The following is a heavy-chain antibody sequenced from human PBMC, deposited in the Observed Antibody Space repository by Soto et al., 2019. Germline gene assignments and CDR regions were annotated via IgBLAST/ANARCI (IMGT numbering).Heavy chain of an antibody. V-gene: IGHV4-39*01. D-gene: IGHD4-17*01. J-gene: IGHJ6*02. CDR2: IYYSGST. CDR1: GGSISSSSYY. CDR3: ARQRVGYGDYARSYYYYGMDV. Sequence: SETLSLTCTVSGGSISSSSYYLGWIRQPPGKGLEWIGSIYYSGSTYYNPSLKSRVTISVDTSKNQFSLKLSSVTAADTAVYYCARQRVGYGDYARSYYYYGMDVWGQGTTVTVSS.